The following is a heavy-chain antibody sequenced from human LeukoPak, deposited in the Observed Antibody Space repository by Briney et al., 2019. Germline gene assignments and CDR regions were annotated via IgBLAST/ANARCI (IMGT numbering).Heavy chain of an antibody. D-gene: IGHD6-13*01. J-gene: IGHJ5*01. CDR3: TTGKRPGYASSWYLFHP. CDR1: GFTFSNAW. V-gene: IGHV3-15*01. CDR2: IKSETDGGTT. Sequence: GGSLRLSCAASGFTFSNAWMSWVRQAPGKGLEWVGRIKSETDGGTTDYAAPVKGRFTISRDDSKNTLYLQMNSLKTEDTAVPYCTTGKRPGYASSWYLFHPWGQGTLVTVSS.